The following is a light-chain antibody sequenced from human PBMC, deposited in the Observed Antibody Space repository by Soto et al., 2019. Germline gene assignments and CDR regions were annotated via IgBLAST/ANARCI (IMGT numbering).Light chain of an antibody. Sequence: QSVLTQPPSVSGAPGQRVTISCTGSSSNIGAGYDVHWYQQLPGTAPKLLIYGNSNRPSGVPDRFSGSKSGTSASLAITGLQAGDEADYYCQSYDSSLSGYVVFGGGTKLPVL. J-gene: IGLJ2*01. CDR1: SSNIGAGYD. CDR3: QSYDSSLSGYVV. V-gene: IGLV1-40*01. CDR2: GNS.